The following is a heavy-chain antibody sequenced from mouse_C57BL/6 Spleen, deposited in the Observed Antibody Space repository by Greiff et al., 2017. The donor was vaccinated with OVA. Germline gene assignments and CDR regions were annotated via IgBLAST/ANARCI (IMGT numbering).Heavy chain of an antibody. J-gene: IGHJ2*01. D-gene: IGHD2-1*01. CDR1: GYAFSSSW. V-gene: IGHV1-82*01. CDR2: IYPGDGDT. CDR3: ARYGNYGLFDY. Sequence: VQLQQSGPELVKPGASVKISCKASGYAFSSSWMNWVKQRPGKGLEWIGRIYPGDGDTNYNGKFKDKATLTADKSSSTAYMQLSSLTSEDSAVYFCARYGNYGLFDYWGQGTTLTVSS.